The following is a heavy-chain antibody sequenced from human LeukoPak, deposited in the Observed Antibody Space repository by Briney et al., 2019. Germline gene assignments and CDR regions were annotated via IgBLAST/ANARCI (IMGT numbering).Heavy chain of an antibody. CDR3: ASDQRYYYDSKDDY. J-gene: IGHJ4*02. D-gene: IGHD3-22*01. CDR2: ISYDGSNK. V-gene: IGHV3-30-3*01. Sequence: GRSLRLSCAASGFTFSSYAMHWVRQAPGKGLEWVAVISYDGSNKYYADSVKGRFTISRDNSKNTLYLQMNSLRAEDTAVYYCASDQRYYYDSKDDYWGQGTLVTVSS. CDR1: GFTFSSYA.